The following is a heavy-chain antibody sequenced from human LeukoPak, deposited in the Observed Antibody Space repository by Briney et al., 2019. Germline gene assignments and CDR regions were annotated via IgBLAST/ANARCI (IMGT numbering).Heavy chain of an antibody. CDR2: THNGGTT. V-gene: IGHV3-53*01. Sequence: PGGSLTLSCAASGFTVSSNYMSWVRQAPGKGLEWVSITHNGGTTYYADSVKGRFTISRDNAKNSLYLQMNSLRAEDTAVYYCARDTRRRCSSTSCYSPYYYYMDVWGKGTTVTVSS. CDR1: GFTVSSNY. D-gene: IGHD2-2*02. J-gene: IGHJ6*03. CDR3: ARDTRRRCSSTSCYSPYYYYMDV.